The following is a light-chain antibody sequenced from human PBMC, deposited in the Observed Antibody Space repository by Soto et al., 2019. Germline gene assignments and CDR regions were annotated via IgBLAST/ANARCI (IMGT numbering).Light chain of an antibody. Sequence: DIQMTQSPSTLSASVGDRVTITCRASQSIRSWLAWYQQKPGKAPKLLIYDASSLERGVPSRFSGSGYGTEFTLTISSLQPDDFATYYCQQYITYRTFGQGTKVDIK. J-gene: IGKJ1*01. CDR2: DAS. V-gene: IGKV1-5*01. CDR1: QSIRSW. CDR3: QQYITYRT.